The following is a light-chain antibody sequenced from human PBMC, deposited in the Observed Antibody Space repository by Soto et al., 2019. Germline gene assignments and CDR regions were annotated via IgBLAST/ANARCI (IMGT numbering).Light chain of an antibody. J-gene: IGKJ4*01. V-gene: IGKV1-39*01. Sequence: DIQMTQSPSSLSASVGDRVTITCQASQNINNYLNWYQQKPGGAPKLLIYDASNLEAGVPSRFSGSGSGTDFNLTINSLQPEDFATYFCQQSFTTPLTFGGGTKVDIK. CDR1: QNINNY. CDR2: DAS. CDR3: QQSFTTPLT.